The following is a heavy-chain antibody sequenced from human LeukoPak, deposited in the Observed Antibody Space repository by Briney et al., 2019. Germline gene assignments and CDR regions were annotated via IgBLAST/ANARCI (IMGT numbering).Heavy chain of an antibody. V-gene: IGHV3-23*01. D-gene: IGHD2-21*02. J-gene: IGHJ4*02. Sequence: GGSLRLSCAASGFTLSSSAMTWVRQAPGKGLEWVSSISATGDSTFYADSVKGRFTISRDNSKNTLYLQMNSLRAEDTAIYFCAKFTDYYTDYWGQGALVTVSS. CDR3: AKFTDYYTDY. CDR1: GFTLSSSA. CDR2: ISATGDST.